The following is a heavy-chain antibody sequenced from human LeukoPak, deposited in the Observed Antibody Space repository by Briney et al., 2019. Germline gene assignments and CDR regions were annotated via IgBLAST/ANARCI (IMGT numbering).Heavy chain of an antibody. J-gene: IGHJ4*02. CDR3: ARGREQQLATYYFDY. V-gene: IGHV3-23*01. Sequence: PGGSLRLSCAASGFTFSSYAMSWVRQPPGKGLEWVSAISGSGGSTYYADSVKGRFTISRDNSRDTLYLQMNSLRAEDTAVYYCARGREQQLATYYFDYWGQGTLVTVSS. CDR2: ISGSGGST. D-gene: IGHD6-13*01. CDR1: GFTFSSYA.